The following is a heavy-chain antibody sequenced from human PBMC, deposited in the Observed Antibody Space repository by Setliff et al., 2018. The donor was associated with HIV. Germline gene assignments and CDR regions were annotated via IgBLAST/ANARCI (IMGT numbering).Heavy chain of an antibody. D-gene: IGHD2-21*01. V-gene: IGHV4-34*01. CDR2: INHSGST. Sequence: SETLSLTCAVYGGSFSGYYWNWVRQSPGKGLEWIGEINHSGSTNYNPSLKSRVTMSVDASKNLVSLNLNSVTAADTAIYYCARGVARQVVIDRWFDPWGQGTLVTVSS. CDR3: ARGVARQVVIDRWFDP. J-gene: IGHJ5*02. CDR1: GGSFSGYY.